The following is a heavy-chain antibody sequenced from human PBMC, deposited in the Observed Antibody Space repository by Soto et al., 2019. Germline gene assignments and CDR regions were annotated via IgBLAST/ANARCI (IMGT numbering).Heavy chain of an antibody. D-gene: IGHD1-26*01. CDR3: ARDPVGATTYYYYGMDV. CDR1: GGTFSSYA. J-gene: IGHJ6*02. V-gene: IGHV1-69*06. Sequence: ASVKVSCKASGGTFSSYAISWVRQAPGQGLEWMGGIIPIFGTANYAQKFQGRVTITADKSTSTAYMELSSLRSEDTAVYYCARDPVGATTYYYYGMDVWGQGTTVTVSS. CDR2: IIPIFGTA.